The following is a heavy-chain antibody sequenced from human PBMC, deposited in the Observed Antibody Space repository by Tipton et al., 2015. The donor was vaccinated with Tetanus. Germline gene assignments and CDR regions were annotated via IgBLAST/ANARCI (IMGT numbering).Heavy chain of an antibody. D-gene: IGHD6-19*01. CDR3: AKQLRQWLVPEDS. CDR2: IYYNGNT. Sequence: GLVKPSEILSLTCTVSGGSINSGTFYWDWIRQTPGKGLEWIGNIYYNGNTLQNPSLKSRVTMSLDKSKNQFSLKLTSVTATDTAVYFCAKQLRQWLVPEDSWGQGTLVTVSS. V-gene: IGHV4-39*01. J-gene: IGHJ5*01. CDR1: GGSINSGTFY.